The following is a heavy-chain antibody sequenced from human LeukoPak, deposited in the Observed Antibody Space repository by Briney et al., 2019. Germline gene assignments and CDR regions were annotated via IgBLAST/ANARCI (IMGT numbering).Heavy chain of an antibody. CDR2: IYTGGST. J-gene: IGHJ4*02. CDR3: ARGYCSSTSCYWRY. V-gene: IGHV4-4*07. D-gene: IGHD2-2*01. CDR1: GGSISSYY. Sequence: SETLSLTCTVSGGSISSYYWSWIRQPAGKGLEWIGRIYTGGSTNYNPSLKSRVTMSVDTSKNQFSLKLSSVTAADTAVYYCARGYCSSTSCYWRYWGQGTLVTVSS.